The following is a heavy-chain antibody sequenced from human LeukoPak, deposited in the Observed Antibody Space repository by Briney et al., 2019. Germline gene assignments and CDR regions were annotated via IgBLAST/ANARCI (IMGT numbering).Heavy chain of an antibody. V-gene: IGHV1-2*02. Sequence: GASVKVSCKASGYTFTGYYMHWVRQAPGQGLEWMGWINPNSGGTNYAQKFQGRVTTTRDTSISTAYMELSRLRSDDTAVYYCARPKAVILGGSGSYSSLDYWGQGTLVTVSS. CDR3: ARPKAVILGGSGSYSSLDY. D-gene: IGHD3-10*01. CDR1: GYTFTGYY. CDR2: INPNSGGT. J-gene: IGHJ4*02.